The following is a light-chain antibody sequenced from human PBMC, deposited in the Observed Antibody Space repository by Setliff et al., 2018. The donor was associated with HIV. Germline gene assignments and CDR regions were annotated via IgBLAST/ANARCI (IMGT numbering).Light chain of an antibody. Sequence: EIVLTQSPGTLSLSPGQTATLSCRASQNVTSNYIAWYRQKPGQAPRVLIYDASSRATGVPDRFNGTGSGTDFTLTISRLEAEDFAVYYCQQYGAPRLTFGGGTKVDIK. CDR2: DAS. CDR1: QNVTSNY. CDR3: QQYGAPRLT. J-gene: IGKJ4*01. V-gene: IGKV3-20*01.